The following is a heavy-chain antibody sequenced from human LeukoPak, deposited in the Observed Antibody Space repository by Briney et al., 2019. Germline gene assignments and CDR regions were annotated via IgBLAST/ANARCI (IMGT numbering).Heavy chain of an antibody. CDR2: VYYSGST. CDR1: GGSVGTIDYY. V-gene: IGHV4-39*07. Sequence: TLSLTCTVSGGSVGTIDYYWGWIRQPPVKGLEWIGSVYYSGSTYYNAPLKSRVTISVDTSKNQFSLKLSAVTAADTAMYYCAREDAVSSDDAFDLWGQGTMVTVS. J-gene: IGHJ3*01. CDR3: AREDAVSSDDAFDL. D-gene: IGHD6-19*01.